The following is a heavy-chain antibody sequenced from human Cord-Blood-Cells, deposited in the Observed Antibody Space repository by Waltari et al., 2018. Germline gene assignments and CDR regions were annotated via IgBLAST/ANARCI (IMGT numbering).Heavy chain of an antibody. J-gene: IGHJ2*01. V-gene: IGHV3-21*01. CDR2: IGSSSSYI. CDR1: GFTFSSYS. CDR3: ARDRSYWYFDL. Sequence: EVQLVESGGGLVKPGGSLRLSCAASGFTFSSYSMNWVRQAPGKGLECVSSIGSSSSYIYYADSVTGRFTISRDNAKNSLYLQMNSLRAEDTAVYYCARDRSYWYFDLWGRGTLVTVSS.